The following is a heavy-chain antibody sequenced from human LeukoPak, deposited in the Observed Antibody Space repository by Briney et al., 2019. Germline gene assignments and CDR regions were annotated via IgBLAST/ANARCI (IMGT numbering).Heavy chain of an antibody. Sequence: PSETLSLTCTVSGYSISSGYYWGWIRQPPGKGLEWIGSIYHSGNTYYNPSLKSRVTISVDTSKNQFSLKLSSVTAADTAVYYCARGEYSSSSGAFDIWGQGTMVTVSS. CDR1: GYSISSGYY. CDR2: IYHSGNT. V-gene: IGHV4-38-2*02. J-gene: IGHJ3*02. CDR3: ARGEYSSSSGAFDI. D-gene: IGHD6-6*01.